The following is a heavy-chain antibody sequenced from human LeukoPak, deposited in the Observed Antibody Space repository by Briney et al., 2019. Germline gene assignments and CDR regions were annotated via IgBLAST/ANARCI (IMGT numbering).Heavy chain of an antibody. CDR3: TRCIEENWSDDY. CDR1: GFTFSDSA. V-gene: IGHV3-73*01. J-gene: IGHJ4*02. Sequence: PGGSLRLSCAASGFTFSDSAMHWFRQASGKGLEWVGRIRSKANNYATAYATSVKGRFIISRDDSKNTAFLQMNSLITEDTALYYCTRCIEENWSDDYWGQGTLVTVSS. D-gene: IGHD2-21*01. CDR2: IRSKANNYAT.